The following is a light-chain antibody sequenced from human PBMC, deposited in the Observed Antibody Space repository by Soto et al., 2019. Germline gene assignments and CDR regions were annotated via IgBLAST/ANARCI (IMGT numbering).Light chain of an antibody. V-gene: IGKV1-12*01. Sequence: DIQMTQSPSSVSASVGDRVTITCRASERINTYLAWYQQQPGKAPKLLIYAASSLQSGVPSRFSGSGSGTEFTLTISNLQPEDFSTYYCQQANSPPRTVGGGTKVDSK. J-gene: IGKJ4*01. CDR1: ERINTY. CDR3: QQANSPPRT. CDR2: AAS.